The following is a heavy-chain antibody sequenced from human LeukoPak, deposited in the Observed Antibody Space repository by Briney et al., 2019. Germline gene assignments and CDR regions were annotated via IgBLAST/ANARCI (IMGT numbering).Heavy chain of an antibody. CDR2: TSSSDAGT. CDR3: ARVNGDGSGFPEYFQH. CDR1: GFPLSSYA. J-gene: IGHJ1*01. V-gene: IGHV3-23*01. Sequence: GGSLRLSCAAFGFPLSSYAMSWVRQAPGKGLEWVSATSSSDAGTYHADSVRGRFTISRDNSKNTLYLQMNSLRVEDAAVYYCARVNGDGSGFPEYFQHWGQGTLVTVSS. D-gene: IGHD3-10*01.